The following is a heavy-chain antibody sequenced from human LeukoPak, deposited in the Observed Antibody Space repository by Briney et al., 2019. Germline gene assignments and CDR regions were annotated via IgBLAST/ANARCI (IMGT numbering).Heavy chain of an antibody. CDR2: IKQDGSEK. CDR1: GFTFSSYW. J-gene: IGHJ4*02. Sequence: SGGSPRLSCAASGFTFSSYWMSWVRQAPGKGLEWVANIKQDGSEKYYVDSVKGRFTISRDNAKNSLYLQMNSLRAEDTAVYYCARASGITMVRGVISYWGQGTLVTVSS. D-gene: IGHD3-10*01. CDR3: ARASGITMVRGVISY. V-gene: IGHV3-7*01.